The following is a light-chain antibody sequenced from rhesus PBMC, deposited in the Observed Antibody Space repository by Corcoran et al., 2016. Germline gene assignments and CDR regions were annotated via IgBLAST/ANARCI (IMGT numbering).Light chain of an antibody. Sequence: DIQMTQSPSSLSASVGDRVTITCRASQGISNWLAWYQQKPGKAPKLLFYRASNLEKGVPSRFSGSGSGTDFTLTISSLQPEDIATDYCQQHDNSPWTFGQGTKVEIK. V-gene: IGKV1-69*01. CDR1: QGISNW. J-gene: IGKJ1*01. CDR2: RAS. CDR3: QQHDNSPWT.